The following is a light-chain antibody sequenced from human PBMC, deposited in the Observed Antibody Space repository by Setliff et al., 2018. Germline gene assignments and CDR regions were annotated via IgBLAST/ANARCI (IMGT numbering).Light chain of an antibody. CDR2: DVS. V-gene: IGLV2-14*03. J-gene: IGLJ2*01. Sequence: QSVLTQPASVSGSPGQSITISCTGTSSDVGAYNYVSWYQQHPRQAPKLMIYDVSKRPSGVSYRFSGSKSGNTASLTISGLQAGDEADYFCTPYASGSTYVVFGGGTKVTVL. CDR1: SSDVGAYNY. CDR3: TPYASGSTYVV.